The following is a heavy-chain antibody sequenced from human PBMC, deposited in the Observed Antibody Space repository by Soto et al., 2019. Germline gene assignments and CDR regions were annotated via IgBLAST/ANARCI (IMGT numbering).Heavy chain of an antibody. V-gene: IGHV4-59*02. Sequence: ASETLCLTVTVAGGAVSSDYWSWIRQPPGKGLEWIGYIYYSGSTNYNPSLKSRVTISVDTSKNQFSMKLSSVTAADTAVYYCARVGYYDFWSGYNYGMDVWGQGTTVTVSS. CDR3: ARVGYYDFWSGYNYGMDV. D-gene: IGHD3-3*01. J-gene: IGHJ6*02. CDR2: IYYSGST. CDR1: GGAVSSDY.